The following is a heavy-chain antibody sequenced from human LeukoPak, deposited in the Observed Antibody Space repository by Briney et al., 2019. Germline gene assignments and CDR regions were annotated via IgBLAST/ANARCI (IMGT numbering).Heavy chain of an antibody. Sequence: GGSLRLSCAASGFTFSSYGMPWVRQAPGKGLEWVAVISYDGSNKYYADSVKGRFTISRDNSKNTLYLQMNSLRAEDTAVYYCAKDPTSSYSSSWNWFDPWGQGTLVTVSS. D-gene: IGHD6-13*01. CDR2: ISYDGSNK. CDR1: GFTFSSYG. CDR3: AKDPTSSYSSSWNWFDP. J-gene: IGHJ5*02. V-gene: IGHV3-30*18.